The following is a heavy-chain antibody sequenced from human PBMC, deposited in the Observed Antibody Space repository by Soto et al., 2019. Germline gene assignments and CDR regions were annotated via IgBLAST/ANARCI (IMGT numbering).Heavy chain of an antibody. CDR3: ARVRYYYGSGSYYMWFDY. V-gene: IGHV3-7*05. J-gene: IGHJ4*02. Sequence: PGGSLRLSCAASGFTFSSYWMSWVRQAPGKGLEWVANIKQDGSEKYYVDSVKGRFTISRDNAKNSLYLQMNSLRAEDTAVYYCARVRYYYGSGSYYMWFDYWGQGTLVTVSS. D-gene: IGHD3-10*01. CDR1: GFTFSSYW. CDR2: IKQDGSEK.